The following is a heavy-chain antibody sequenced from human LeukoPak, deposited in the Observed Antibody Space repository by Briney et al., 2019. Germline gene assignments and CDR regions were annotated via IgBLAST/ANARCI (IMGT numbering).Heavy chain of an antibody. V-gene: IGHV1-18*01. CDR2: ITAYNSGDT. D-gene: IGHD1-26*01. CDR1: GYIFSSYG. Sequence: GASVKVSCKASGYIFSSYGISWVRQAPGQGLEWRGWITAYNSGDTKYAQDFQGRVTMTTDTSTSTAYMELRSLTSDDTAVYYCARDLWADGRPASEWGQGTLVTVSS. CDR3: ARDLWADGRPASE. J-gene: IGHJ4*02.